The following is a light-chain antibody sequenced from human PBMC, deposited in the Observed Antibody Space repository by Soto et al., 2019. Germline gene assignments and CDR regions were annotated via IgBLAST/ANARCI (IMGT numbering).Light chain of an antibody. CDR2: GAS. J-gene: IGKJ5*01. Sequence: EIELTQSPSTLSASIGERVTIACRASQSMDIWLAWHQQKPGQAPRLLIYGASSWESGVPARFSGSGSGTEFTLTISSLEPEDFAVYYCQQYGSYPRTFGQGTILDI. CDR3: QQYGSYPRT. V-gene: IGKV1-5*01. CDR1: QSMDIW.